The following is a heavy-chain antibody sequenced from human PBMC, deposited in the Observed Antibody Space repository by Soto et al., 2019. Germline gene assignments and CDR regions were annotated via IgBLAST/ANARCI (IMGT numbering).Heavy chain of an antibody. Sequence: GGSLRLSCAASGFTFSSYSMNRVRQAPGKGLEWVSSISSSSSYIYYADSVKGRFTISRDNAKNSLYLQMDSLRAEDTAVYYCARVGDGYNYRTPFFDYWGQGTLVTVSS. CDR1: GFTFSSYS. CDR3: ARVGDGYNYRTPFFDY. J-gene: IGHJ4*02. D-gene: IGHD5-12*01. CDR2: ISSSSSYI. V-gene: IGHV3-21*01.